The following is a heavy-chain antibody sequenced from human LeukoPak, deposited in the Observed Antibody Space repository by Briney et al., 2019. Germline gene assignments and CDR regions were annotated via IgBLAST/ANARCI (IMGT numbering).Heavy chain of an antibody. J-gene: IGHJ4*02. CDR3: ARDAREAILA. V-gene: IGHV3-30*03. CDR1: GLTFSKAW. Sequence: GGSLRLSCAVSGLTFSKAWLSWVRQAPGKGLEWVSFISYDGSNKYYADSVKGRFTISRDNSKNTLYLQMNSLRAEDTAVYYCARDAREAILAWGQGTLVTVSS. D-gene: IGHD5-24*01. CDR2: ISYDGSNK.